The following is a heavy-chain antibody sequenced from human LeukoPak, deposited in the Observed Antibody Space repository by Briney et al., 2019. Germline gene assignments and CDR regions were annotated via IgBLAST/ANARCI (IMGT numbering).Heavy chain of an antibody. Sequence: GESLKISCKGSGSSFTSYWISWVRQMPGKGLEWMGRIDPSDSYTNYSPSFQGHVIISADKSISTAYLQWSSLKASDSSMYYCARREYGYDSSGYEGYWGQGTLVTVSS. V-gene: IGHV5-10-1*01. CDR1: GSSFTSYW. D-gene: IGHD3-22*01. CDR3: ARREYGYDSSGYEGY. J-gene: IGHJ4*02. CDR2: IDPSDSYT.